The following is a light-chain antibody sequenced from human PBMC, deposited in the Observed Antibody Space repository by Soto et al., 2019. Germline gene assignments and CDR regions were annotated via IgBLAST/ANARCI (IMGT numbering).Light chain of an antibody. CDR1: QRLSTW. CDR3: QQYNSDPYP. CDR2: KAS. Sequence: DIQVTQSPSTLSASIGDRVTITCRASQRLSTWLAWYQHKPGKAPKVLMSKASSLESGVPSRFSGSRSGTEFSLTIRSLQPDDFATYYCQQYNSDPYPFGQGTKLQIK. J-gene: IGKJ2*01. V-gene: IGKV1-5*03.